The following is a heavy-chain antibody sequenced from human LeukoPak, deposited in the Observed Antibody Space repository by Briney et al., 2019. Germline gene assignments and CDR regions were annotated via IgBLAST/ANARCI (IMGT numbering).Heavy chain of an antibody. J-gene: IGHJ4*02. D-gene: IGHD4-23*01. CDR2: IWYDGSNK. Sequence: GGSLRLSCAASGFTFSSYGMHWVGQAPGKGLEWVAVIWYDGSNKYYADSVKGRFTISRDNSKNTLYLQMNSLRAEDTAVYYCARAPADGGNLAYWGQGTLVTVSS. CDR3: ARAPADGGNLAY. V-gene: IGHV3-33*01. CDR1: GFTFSSYG.